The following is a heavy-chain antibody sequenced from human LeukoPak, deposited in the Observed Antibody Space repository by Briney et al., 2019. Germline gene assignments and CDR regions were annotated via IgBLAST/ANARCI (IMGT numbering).Heavy chain of an antibody. CDR1: GYTFTSYY. J-gene: IGHJ4*02. CDR2: INPSGGST. V-gene: IGHV1-46*01. CDR3: ATDKGGDYYDILTGYY. Sequence: ASVKVSCKASGYTFTSYYMHWVRQAPGQGVAWMGIINPSGGSTSYAQKFQGRVTMTRDTSTSTVYMELSSLRSEDTAVYYCATDKGGDYYDILTGYYWGQGTLVTVSS. D-gene: IGHD3-9*01.